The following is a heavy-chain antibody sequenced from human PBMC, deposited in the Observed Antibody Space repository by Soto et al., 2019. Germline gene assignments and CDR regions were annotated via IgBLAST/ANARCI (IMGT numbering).Heavy chain of an antibody. Sequence: GGSLRLSCLTSGITFSTYAMSWVRQAPGEGPECVSEISVSGANSYYADSVMGRFTISRDNSKSTLYLQMNSLRVEDTALYYCAIWNYGFDYWGRGTVVTVSS. CDR2: ISVSGANS. J-gene: IGHJ4*02. CDR3: AIWNYGFDY. V-gene: IGHV3-23*01. D-gene: IGHD1-7*01. CDR1: GITFSTYA.